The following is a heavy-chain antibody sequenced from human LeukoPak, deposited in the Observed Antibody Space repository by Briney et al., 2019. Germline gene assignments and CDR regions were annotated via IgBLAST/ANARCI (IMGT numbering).Heavy chain of an antibody. D-gene: IGHD6-19*01. J-gene: IGHJ4*02. Sequence: PSASVKVSCKASGGTFSIYTISWVRQAPGQGLEWMGRIIPILGIANYAQKFHGRVTITADKSTSTAYLEPSSLRSEDTAVYYCARASLAVPDYWGQGTLVTVSS. CDR1: GGTFSIYT. V-gene: IGHV1-69*02. CDR2: IIPILGIA. CDR3: ARASLAVPDY.